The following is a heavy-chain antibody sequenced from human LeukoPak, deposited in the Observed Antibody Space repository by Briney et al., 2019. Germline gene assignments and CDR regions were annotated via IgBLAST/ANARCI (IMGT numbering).Heavy chain of an antibody. CDR1: GFTFSSYG. V-gene: IGHV3-30*18. J-gene: IGHJ4*02. Sequence: PGRSLRLSCAASGFTFSSYGMHWVRQAPGKGLEWVAVISYDGSNKYYADSVKGRFTISRDNSKNTLYLQMNSLRAEDTAVYYCAKDLGYCSSTSCYAFDYWGQGTPVTVSS. CDR2: ISYDGSNK. CDR3: AKDLGYCSSTSCYAFDY. D-gene: IGHD2-2*01.